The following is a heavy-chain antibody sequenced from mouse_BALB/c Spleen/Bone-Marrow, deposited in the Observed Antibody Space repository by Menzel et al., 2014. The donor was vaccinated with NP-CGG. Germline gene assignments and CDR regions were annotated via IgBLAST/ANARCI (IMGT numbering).Heavy chain of an antibody. V-gene: IGHV1-61*01. Sequence: VQLQESGAELVRPGASVKLSCKASGYSFTNYWMNWVKQRPGQGLEWIGMIYPSDSETRLNQKFKDKATLTVDKSSSTAYMQLSSPTSEDSAVYYCARFGNYEGFAYWGQGTLVTVSA. CDR2: IYPSDSET. J-gene: IGHJ3*01. D-gene: IGHD2-1*01. CDR3: ARFGNYEGFAY. CDR1: GYSFTNYW.